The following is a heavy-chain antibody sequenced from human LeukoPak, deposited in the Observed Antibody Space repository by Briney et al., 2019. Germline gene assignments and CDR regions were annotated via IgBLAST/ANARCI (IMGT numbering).Heavy chain of an antibody. V-gene: IGHV1-2*06. CDR2: INPNSGGT. CDR3: ARGLNWGAVAGAENFDY. CDR1: GYTFTSYY. Sequence: ASVKVSCKASGYTFTSYYMHWVRQAPGQGLEWMGRINPNSGGTNYAQKFQGRVTMTRDTSISTAYMELSRLRSDDTAVYYCARGLNWGAVAGAENFDYWGQGTLVTVSS. J-gene: IGHJ4*02. D-gene: IGHD6-19*01.